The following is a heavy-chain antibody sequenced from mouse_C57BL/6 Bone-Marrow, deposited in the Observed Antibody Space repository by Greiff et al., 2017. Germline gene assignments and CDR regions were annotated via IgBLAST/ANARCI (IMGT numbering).Heavy chain of an antibody. CDR1: GFTFSSYA. CDR3: ARGGNYVFYYAMDY. V-gene: IGHV5-4*01. J-gene: IGHJ4*01. CDR2: ISDGGSYT. Sequence: EVQRVESGGGLVKPGGSLKLSCAASGFTFSSYAMSWVRQTPEKRLEWVATISDGGSYTYYPDNVKGRFTISRDNAKNNLYLQMSHLKSEDTAMYYCARGGNYVFYYAMDYWGQGTSVTVSS. D-gene: IGHD2-1*01.